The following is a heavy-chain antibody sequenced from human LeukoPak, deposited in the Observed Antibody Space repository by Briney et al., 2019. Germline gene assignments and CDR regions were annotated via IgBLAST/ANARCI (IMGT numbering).Heavy chain of an antibody. CDR2: ISSSSGTI. J-gene: IGHJ6*02. V-gene: IGHV3-48*04. CDR1: GFTFSSYS. CDR3: AREFMGYYYGMDV. Sequence: GGSLRLSCAASGFTFSSYSMDWVRQAPGKGLEWVSYISSSSGTIYYTDSVKGRFTISRDNAQNSLYLQLNSLRAEDTAVYYCAREFMGYYYGMDVWGQGTTVTVSS.